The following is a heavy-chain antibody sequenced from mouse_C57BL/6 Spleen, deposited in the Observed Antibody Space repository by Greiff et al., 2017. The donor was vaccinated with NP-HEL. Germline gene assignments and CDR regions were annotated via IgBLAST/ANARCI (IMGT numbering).Heavy chain of an antibody. J-gene: IGHJ2*01. CDR2: INPSSGYT. V-gene: IGHV1-4*01. CDR3: ARVEGDYGNYNFDY. D-gene: IGHD2-1*01. CDR1: GYTFTSYT. Sequence: QVHVKQSGAELARPGASVKMSCKASGYTFTSYTMHWVKQRPGQGLEWIGYINPSSGYTKYNQKFKNKATLTADKSSSTAYMQLSSLTSEDSAVYYCARVEGDYGNYNFDYWGQGTTLTVSS.